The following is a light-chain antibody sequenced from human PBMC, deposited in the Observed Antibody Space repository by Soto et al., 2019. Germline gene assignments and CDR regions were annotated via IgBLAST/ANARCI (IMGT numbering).Light chain of an antibody. V-gene: IGKV3-15*01. Sequence: EIVLTHSPATLSVSPGERATLSCRASQSVGSNLAWYQQRPGQPPRLLIYDASTRATDIPARFSGGGSGTEFTLTISSLQSEDFAVYYCQQRSNWPPAWTFGQGTKVEIK. CDR3: QQRSNWPPAWT. CDR2: DAS. J-gene: IGKJ1*01. CDR1: QSVGSN.